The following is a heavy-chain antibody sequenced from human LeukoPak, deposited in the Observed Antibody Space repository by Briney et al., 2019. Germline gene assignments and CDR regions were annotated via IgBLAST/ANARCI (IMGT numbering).Heavy chain of an antibody. D-gene: IGHD1-26*01. Sequence: GGSLRLSCAASGLTFSNYAMSWVRLAPGKGLEWVSAITGSGGFTYYADSVKGRFTISRDNSKNTLYLQMNSLRAEDTAVYYCAKAEVGATRGPYYFDYWGQGTLVTVSS. J-gene: IGHJ4*02. CDR1: GLTFSNYA. CDR2: ITGSGGFT. CDR3: AKAEVGATRGPYYFDY. V-gene: IGHV3-23*01.